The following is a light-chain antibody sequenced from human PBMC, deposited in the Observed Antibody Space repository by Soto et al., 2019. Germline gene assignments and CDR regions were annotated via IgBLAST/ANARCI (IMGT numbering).Light chain of an antibody. V-gene: IGLV1-47*01. J-gene: IGLJ1*01. Sequence: QSVPTQLPSASGTPGQRVTISCSRGSSNIGTNHVYWYQHLPGTAPKLLIYGNNQRPSRVPDRFSGCKSGTTASLAISGLRSEDEADYYCAGWDDSLSGLVFGTGTKVTVL. CDR1: SSNIGTNH. CDR3: AGWDDSLSGLV. CDR2: GNN.